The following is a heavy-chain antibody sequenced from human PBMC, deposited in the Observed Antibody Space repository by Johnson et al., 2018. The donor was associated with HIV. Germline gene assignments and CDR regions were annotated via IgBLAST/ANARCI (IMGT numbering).Heavy chain of an antibody. CDR2: IKEDGGET. J-gene: IGHJ3*02. D-gene: IGHD3-10*01. CDR3: ARESGHFGVSALDM. Sequence: EVQLVESGGGVVQPGRSLRLSCAASGFTFSSYGMHWVRQAPGKGLEWVAIIKEDGGETYYVDSVKGRFTISRDNANNLLYLQMSSLRVEHTAVYYCARESGHFGVSALDMWGQGTMVTVSS. CDR1: GFTFSSYG. V-gene: IGHV3-7*03.